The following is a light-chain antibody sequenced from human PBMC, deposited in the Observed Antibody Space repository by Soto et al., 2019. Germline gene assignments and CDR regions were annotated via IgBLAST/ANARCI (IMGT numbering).Light chain of an antibody. V-gene: IGLV2-14*03. J-gene: IGLJ1*01. Sequence: QSALTQPASVSGSPGQSITISCTGTSSDIGGYNYVSWYQHHPGKAPKLMIYHVTNRPSGVSNRFSGSKSGNTASLAISGRQAEDEADYYCSSYTSSSTYVFATGPNLTVL. CDR2: HVT. CDR1: SSDIGGYNY. CDR3: SSYTSSSTYV.